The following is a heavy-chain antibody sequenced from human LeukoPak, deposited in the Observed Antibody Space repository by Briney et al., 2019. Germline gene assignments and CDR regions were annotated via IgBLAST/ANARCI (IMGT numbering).Heavy chain of an antibody. Sequence: SETLSLTCTVSGGSISSGSYYWSWIRQPAGKGLEWIGRIYTSGSTNYNPSLKSRVTISVDTSKNQFSLKLSSVTAADTAAYYCAREEAGTTIDYWGQGTLVTVSS. V-gene: IGHV4-61*02. J-gene: IGHJ4*02. CDR1: GGSISSGSYY. CDR3: AREEAGTTIDY. CDR2: IYTSGST. D-gene: IGHD1-1*01.